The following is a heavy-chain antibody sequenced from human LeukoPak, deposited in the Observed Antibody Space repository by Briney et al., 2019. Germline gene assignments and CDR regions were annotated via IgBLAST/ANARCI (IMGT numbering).Heavy chain of an antibody. J-gene: IGHJ4*02. D-gene: IGHD1-1*01. CDR3: ARGPGHSFKY. Sequence: GSLRLSCAASGFTFSGYSMNWVRQAPGKGLEWLGEISHTGNTHYNPSLKSRVTVSVDISADMSTTRVSLNLKSVTAADMAIYYCARGPGHSFKYWGQGTRVTVSS. V-gene: IGHV4-34*01. CDR1: GFTFSGYS. CDR2: ISHTGNT.